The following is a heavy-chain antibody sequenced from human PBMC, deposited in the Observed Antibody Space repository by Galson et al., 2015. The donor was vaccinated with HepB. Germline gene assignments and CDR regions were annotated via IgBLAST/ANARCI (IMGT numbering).Heavy chain of an antibody. CDR3: ASNKRGQTVDPSPRPFDP. V-gene: IGHV1-69*13. CDR2: IIPIFGTA. Sequence: SVKVSCKASGGTFSSYAISWVRQAPGQGLEWMGGIIPIFGTANYAQKFQGRVTITADESTSTAYVELSSLRSEDTAVYYCASNKRGQTVDPSPRPFDPWGQGTLVTVSS. CDR1: GGTFSSYA. D-gene: IGHD4-23*01. J-gene: IGHJ5*02.